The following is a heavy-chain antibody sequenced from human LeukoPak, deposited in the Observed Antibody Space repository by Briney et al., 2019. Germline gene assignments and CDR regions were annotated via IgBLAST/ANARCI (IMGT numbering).Heavy chain of an antibody. D-gene: IGHD3-22*01. Sequence: SETLSLTCTVSGASISSYFWSWIRQPPGKGLEWVGFISNSGSTKYNPSLESRATISVDTSKNQFSLKLTSVSAADTAVYYCARGRTYYYDTSGYYPSIYYGMDVWGQGTTVIVSS. J-gene: IGHJ6*02. CDR2: ISNSGST. CDR3: ARGRTYYYDTSGYYPSIYYGMDV. V-gene: IGHV4-59*12. CDR1: GASISSYF.